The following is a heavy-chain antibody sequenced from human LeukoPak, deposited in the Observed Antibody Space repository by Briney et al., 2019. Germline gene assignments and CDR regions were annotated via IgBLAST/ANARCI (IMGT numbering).Heavy chain of an antibody. V-gene: IGHV3-30*01. J-gene: IGHJ4*02. D-gene: IGHD6-13*01. CDR3: ASADDGGIAAAGSFPDY. CDR2: ISYDGSNK. CDR1: GFTFSSYA. Sequence: GGSLRLSCAASGFTFSSYAMHWVRQAPGTGLEWVAVISYDGSNKYYADSVKGRFTISRDNSKNTLYLQMNSLRAEDTAVYYCASADDGGIAAAGSFPDYWGQGTLVTVSS.